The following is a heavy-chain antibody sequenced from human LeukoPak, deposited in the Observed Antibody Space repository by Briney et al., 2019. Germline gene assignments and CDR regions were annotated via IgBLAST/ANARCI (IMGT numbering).Heavy chain of an antibody. CDR2: ISYDGSNK. CDR3: AKDKVGGSGHFWYFDY. Sequence: HPGGSLRLSCAASGFTFSSYGMHWVRQAPGKGLEWVAVISYDGSNKYYADSVKGRFTISRDNSKNTLSLQMNSLRAEDTAVYYCAKDKVGGSGHFWYFDYWGQGTLVTVSS. D-gene: IGHD6-19*01. V-gene: IGHV3-30*18. J-gene: IGHJ4*02. CDR1: GFTFSSYG.